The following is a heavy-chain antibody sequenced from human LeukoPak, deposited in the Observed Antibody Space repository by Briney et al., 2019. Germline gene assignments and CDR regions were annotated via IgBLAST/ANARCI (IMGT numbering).Heavy chain of an antibody. CDR2: IRSKAYGGTT. D-gene: IGHD3-22*01. Sequence: GVLRLSCTASGSTFGDYTMSWFRQAPGKGLEWVGVIRSKAYGGTTEYAASVKGRFTISRDDSKSIAYLQMNSLKTEDTAVYYCTRDLPQATYYYDSSANWFDPWGQGTLVTVSS. CDR3: TRDLPQATYYYDSSANWFDP. V-gene: IGHV3-49*03. J-gene: IGHJ5*02. CDR1: GSTFGDYT.